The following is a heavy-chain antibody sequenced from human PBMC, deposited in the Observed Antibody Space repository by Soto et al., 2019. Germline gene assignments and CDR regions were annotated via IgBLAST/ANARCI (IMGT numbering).Heavy chain of an antibody. CDR2: INHSGST. V-gene: IGHV4-34*01. Sequence: SETLSLTCAVYGGSFSGYYWSWIRQPPGKGLEWIGEINHSGSTNSNPSLKSRVTISVDTSKNQFSLKLSSVTAADTTVYYCARGIAGIAAVLSLNWFDPWGQGTLVTVSS. J-gene: IGHJ5*02. CDR1: GGSFSGYY. D-gene: IGHD6-13*01. CDR3: ARGIAGIAAVLSLNWFDP.